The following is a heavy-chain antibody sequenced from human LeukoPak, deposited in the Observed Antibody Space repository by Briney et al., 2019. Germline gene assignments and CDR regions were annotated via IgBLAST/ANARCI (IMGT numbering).Heavy chain of an antibody. Sequence: GGSLRLFCAASGFTFSSYAMSWVRQAPGKGLEWVSAISGSGGSTFYADSVKGRFTISRDNSKNTLYLQMNILRAEDTAVYYCAKDSIGEYWYFDLWGRGTLVTVSS. D-gene: IGHD3-10*01. CDR2: ISGSGGST. J-gene: IGHJ2*01. CDR3: AKDSIGEYWYFDL. V-gene: IGHV3-23*01. CDR1: GFTFSSYA.